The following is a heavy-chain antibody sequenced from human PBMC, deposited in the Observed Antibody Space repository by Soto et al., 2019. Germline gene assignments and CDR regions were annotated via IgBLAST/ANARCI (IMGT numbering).Heavy chain of an antibody. V-gene: IGHV3-30-3*01. J-gene: IGHJ4*02. Sequence: GGSLRLSCAASGFTFSSYAMHWVRQAPGKGLEWVAVISYDGSNKYYADSVKGRFTISRDNSKNTLYLQMNSLRAEDTAVYYCARDRDSYLDYWGQGTLVTVSS. CDR3: ARDRDSYLDY. CDR1: GFTFSSYA. D-gene: IGHD2-21*02. CDR2: ISYDGSNK.